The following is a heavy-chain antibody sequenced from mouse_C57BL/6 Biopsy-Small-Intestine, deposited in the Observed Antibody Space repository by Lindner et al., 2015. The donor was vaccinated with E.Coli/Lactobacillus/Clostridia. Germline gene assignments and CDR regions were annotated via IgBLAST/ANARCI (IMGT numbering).Heavy chain of an antibody. V-gene: IGHV14-2*01. CDR1: GFNIKDYY. J-gene: IGHJ3*01. CDR2: IAPEDGET. D-gene: IGHD2-12*01. CDR3: SRNDNYAAWFAY. Sequence: EVQLQESGAELVKPGASVKLSCTASGFNIKDYYMHWVKQMTEQGLEWIGRIAPEDGETIYDPKFQGKATITADTSSNTACLQLSSLTSEDTAVYYCSRNDNYAAWFAYWGQGTLVTVSA.